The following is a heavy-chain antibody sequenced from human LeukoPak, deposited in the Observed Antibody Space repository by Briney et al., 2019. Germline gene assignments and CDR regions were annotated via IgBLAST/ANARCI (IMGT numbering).Heavy chain of an antibody. Sequence: SVKVSCKASGLTFSNYGITWVRQAPGQGLEWMGKIIPILGIANYAQKFQGRVTITAEKSTSTAYMELSSLRSEDTAVYYCARVAYDSSALEHWGQGTLVTVPS. V-gene: IGHV1-69*04. D-gene: IGHD3-22*01. CDR2: IIPILGIA. CDR3: ARVAYDSSALEH. J-gene: IGHJ1*01. CDR1: GLTFSNYG.